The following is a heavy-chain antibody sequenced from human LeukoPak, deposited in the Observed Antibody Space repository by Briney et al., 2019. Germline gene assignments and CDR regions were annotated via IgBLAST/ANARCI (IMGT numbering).Heavy chain of an antibody. CDR3: AKFGGAVAGTPYYYYYMDV. CDR2: ISGSGGST. D-gene: IGHD6-19*01. V-gene: IGHV3-23*01. J-gene: IGHJ6*03. Sequence: GALRLSCVASGFTFSSYGMSWVRQAPGKGLEWVSAISGSGGSTYYADSVKGRFTISRDNSKNTLYLQMNSLRAEDTAVYYCAKFGGAVAGTPYYYYYMDVWGKGTTVTISS. CDR1: GFTFSSYG.